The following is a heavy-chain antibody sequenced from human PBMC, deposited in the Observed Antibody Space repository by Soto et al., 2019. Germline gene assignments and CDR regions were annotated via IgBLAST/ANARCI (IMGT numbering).Heavy chain of an antibody. CDR1: GGSISSGGYS. D-gene: IGHD3-10*01. CDR2: IYHSGST. CDR3: ARENNVLPGGYFDY. J-gene: IGHJ4*02. Sequence: SETLSLTCAVSGGSISSGGYSWSWIRQPPGKGLECIGYIYHSGSTYYNPSLKSRVTISVDRSKNQFSLKPSSVTAADTAVYYCARENNVLPGGYFDYWGQGTLVT. V-gene: IGHV4-30-2*01.